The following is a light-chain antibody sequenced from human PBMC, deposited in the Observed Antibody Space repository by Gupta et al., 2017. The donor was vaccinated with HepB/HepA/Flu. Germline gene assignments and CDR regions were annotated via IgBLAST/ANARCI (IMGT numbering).Light chain of an antibody. CDR3: QSYDRRRSGYVV. V-gene: IGLV1-40*01. CDR1: SSNIGAGYD. Sequence: QSVLTPPPSVSGAPGQRVTISCTGSSSNIGAGYDVQWYQQLPGTAPNLLIYGNSNRPSGVPDRFSGSKSGTSASLVITGLQAEDEADYYCQSYDRRRSGYVVFGGGTKLTVL. J-gene: IGLJ2*01. CDR2: GNS.